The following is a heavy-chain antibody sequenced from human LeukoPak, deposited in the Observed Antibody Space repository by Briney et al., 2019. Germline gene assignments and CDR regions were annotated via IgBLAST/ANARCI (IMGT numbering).Heavy chain of an antibody. J-gene: IGHJ3*02. CDR3: ARGAVAGTWPGAFDI. CDR2: ISGSGDTT. Sequence: GGSLRLSCAASGFTFSSYSMNWVRQAPGKGLEWVSSISGSGDTTYYTDSVKGRFTISRDNSKNTLYLQMNSLRAEDTAVYYCARGAVAGTWPGAFDIWGQGTMVTVSS. CDR1: GFTFSSYS. D-gene: IGHD6-19*01. V-gene: IGHV3-48*01.